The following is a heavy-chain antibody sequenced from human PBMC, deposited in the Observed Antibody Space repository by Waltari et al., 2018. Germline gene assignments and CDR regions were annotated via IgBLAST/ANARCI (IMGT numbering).Heavy chain of an antibody. V-gene: IGHV3-23*04. J-gene: IGHJ1*01. D-gene: IGHD2-21*01. CDR2: ISGSGGST. CDR1: GFTFSSYA. CDR3: AKVLAYCGRDCYSLEYFQH. Sequence: EVQLVESGGGLVQPGGSLRLSCAASGFTFSSYAMSWVRQAPGKGLEWVSAISGSGGSTYYADSVKGRFTISRDNSKNTLYLQMNSLRAEDTAVYYCAKVLAYCGRDCYSLEYFQHWGQGTLVTVSS.